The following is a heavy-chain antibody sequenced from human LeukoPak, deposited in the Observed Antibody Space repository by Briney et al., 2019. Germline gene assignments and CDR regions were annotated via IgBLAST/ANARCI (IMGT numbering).Heavy chain of an antibody. D-gene: IGHD3-22*01. J-gene: IGHJ4*02. CDR2: INHSGST. CDR3: AGQRGYYDSSGYYFFSSWFDY. Sequence: SETLSLTCAVYGGSFSGYCWSWIRQPPGKGLEWIGEINHSGSTNYNPSLKSRVTISVDTSKNQFSLKLSSVTAADTAVYYCAGQRGYYDSSGYYFFSSWFDYWGQGTLVTVSS. CDR1: GGSFSGYC. V-gene: IGHV4-34*01.